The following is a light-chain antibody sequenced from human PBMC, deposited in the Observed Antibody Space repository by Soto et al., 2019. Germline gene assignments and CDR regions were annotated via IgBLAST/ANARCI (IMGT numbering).Light chain of an antibody. CDR2: DVS. Sequence: QSALTQPASVSGSPGQSITISCTGTSSDVGGYNYVSWYQHHPGKAPKLMIYDVSNRPSGVSNRFSASKSGNTASLTISELQAEDVAFYYCYSYTISNTPSYVFXTGTNVTVL. J-gene: IGLJ1*01. CDR1: SSDVGGYNY. CDR3: YSYTISNTPSYV. V-gene: IGLV2-14*03.